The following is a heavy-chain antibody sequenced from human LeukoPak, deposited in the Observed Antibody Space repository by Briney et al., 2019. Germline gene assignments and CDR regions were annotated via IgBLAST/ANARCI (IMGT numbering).Heavy chain of an antibody. CDR2: INHSGST. Sequence: PSETLSLTCTVSAGSISNYYWSWIRQPPGKGLEWIGEINHSGSTNYNPSLKSRVTISVDTSKNQFSLKLSSVTAADTAVYYCARYLTLPQWLGIFDYWGQGTLVTVSS. CDR3: ARYLTLPQWLGIFDY. CDR1: AGSISNYY. J-gene: IGHJ4*02. D-gene: IGHD6-19*01. V-gene: IGHV4-34*01.